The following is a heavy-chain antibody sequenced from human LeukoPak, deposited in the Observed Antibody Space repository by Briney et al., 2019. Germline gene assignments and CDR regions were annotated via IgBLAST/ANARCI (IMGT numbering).Heavy chain of an antibody. CDR1: GYTLTQLS. Sequence: GASVKASCKVSGYTLTQLSMHWVRQAPGQGLEWMGIINPSGGSTSYAQKFQGRVTMTRDTSTSTVYMELSSLRSEDSAVYYCARRQSQLAFNYFDYWGQGTLVTVSS. CDR2: INPSGGST. D-gene: IGHD6-13*01. CDR3: ARRQSQLAFNYFDY. J-gene: IGHJ4*02. V-gene: IGHV1-46*01.